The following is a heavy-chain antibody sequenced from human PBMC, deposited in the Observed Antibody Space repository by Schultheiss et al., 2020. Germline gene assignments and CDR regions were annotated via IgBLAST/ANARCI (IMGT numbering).Heavy chain of an antibody. CDR1: GFTFSSYG. Sequence: GGSLRLSCAASGFTFSSYGMHWVRQAPGKGLEWVAFIRYDGDIKDHALSVRGRFTISRDNSKNTLFLQMNNLRVEDTAVYYCAKVGHCRGNGCYLGLIDLWGQGTLVTVSS. CDR3: AKVGHCRGNGCYLGLIDL. J-gene: IGHJ4*02. D-gene: IGHD2-2*01. CDR2: IRYDGDIK. V-gene: IGHV3-30*02.